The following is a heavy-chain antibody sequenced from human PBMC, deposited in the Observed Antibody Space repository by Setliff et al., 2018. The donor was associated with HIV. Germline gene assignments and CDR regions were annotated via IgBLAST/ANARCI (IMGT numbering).Heavy chain of an antibody. CDR3: ARDLMGARDYYGMDV. Sequence: GASVKVSCKASGYTFTGNYIHWVRQAPRQGLEWMGLINPSGGRTSYAQKFQGRLTMTRDTSRSTVYMELSSLRSEDTAVYYCARDLMGARDYYGMDVWGQGTTVTV. CDR2: INPSGGRT. V-gene: IGHV1-46*01. D-gene: IGHD1-26*01. J-gene: IGHJ6*02. CDR1: GYTFTGNY.